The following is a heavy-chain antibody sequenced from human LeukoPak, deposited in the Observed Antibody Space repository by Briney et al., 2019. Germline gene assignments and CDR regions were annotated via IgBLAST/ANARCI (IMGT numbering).Heavy chain of an antibody. V-gene: IGHV4-59*12. CDR1: GGSISSYY. CDR2: IYYSGST. J-gene: IGHJ4*02. Sequence: PSETLSLTCTVSGGSISSYYWSWIRQPPGKGLEWIGYIYYSGSTNYNPSLKSRVTISVDTSKNQFSLKLSSVTAADTAVYYCARRPSDYDYVWGSYRYRDYFDYWGQGTLVTVSS. CDR3: ARRPSDYDYVWGSYRYRDYFDY. D-gene: IGHD3-16*02.